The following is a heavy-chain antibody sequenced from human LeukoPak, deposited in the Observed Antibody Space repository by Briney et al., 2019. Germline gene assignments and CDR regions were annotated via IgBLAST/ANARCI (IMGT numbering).Heavy chain of an antibody. J-gene: IGHJ4*02. CDR3: ARVAGGYYYDSGVKGFDY. CDR2: ISTSGSST. Sequence: QPGGSLRLSCAASGFSFSNYGMSWVRQAPGKGLEWVSSISTSGSSTYYVDSVKGRFTISRDNSKNTLYLQMNSLRGEDTAVYYCARVAGGYYYDSGVKGFDYWGQGTLVTVSS. D-gene: IGHD3-22*01. V-gene: IGHV3-23*01. CDR1: GFSFSNYG.